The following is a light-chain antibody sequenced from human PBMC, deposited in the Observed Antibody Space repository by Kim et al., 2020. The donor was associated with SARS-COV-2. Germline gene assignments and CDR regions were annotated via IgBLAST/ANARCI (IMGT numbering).Light chain of an antibody. CDR3: NSRDSNDNVV. Sequence: DFGQTDSTKCQGHSLRSYDASWYQQRPGQAPILVIYGIDNRPSGIPDRFSGASSGNTASLTITGTQAGDEADYYCNSRDSNDNVVFGGGTQLTVL. CDR1: SLRSYD. V-gene: IGLV3-19*01. CDR2: GID. J-gene: IGLJ2*01.